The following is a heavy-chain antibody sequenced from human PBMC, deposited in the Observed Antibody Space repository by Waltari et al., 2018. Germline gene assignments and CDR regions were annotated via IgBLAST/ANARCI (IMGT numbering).Heavy chain of an antibody. J-gene: IGHJ4*02. CDR2: SLYDGSNK. CDR3: ARDQAGEGPSDY. D-gene: IGHD3-16*01. Sequence: QVQLVESGGGVVQPGKSLRLSCAASGFTFSTYAMHWVRQAPGKGLAWVAVSLYDGSNKYYADSVKGRFTISRDNSKNTLYLQLNSLRTQDTAVYYCARDQAGEGPSDYWGQGTLVTVSS. CDR1: GFTFSTYA. V-gene: IGHV3-30*03.